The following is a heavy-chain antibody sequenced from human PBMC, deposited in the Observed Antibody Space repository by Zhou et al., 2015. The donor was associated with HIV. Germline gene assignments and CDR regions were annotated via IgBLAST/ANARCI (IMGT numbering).Heavy chain of an antibody. D-gene: IGHD3-3*02. CDR2: INQFGGDT. CDR3: ARDPTPAFRGWYFDL. V-gene: IGHV3-74*02. J-gene: IGHJ2*01. Sequence: EVQLLESGGGLVQPGESLRLSCAASKFIFKNYWMHWVRQAPGKGLVWVAHINQFGGDTAYADSVKGRFTISRDNAKSTLYLQMDSLRAEDTAVYYCARDPTPAFRGWYFDLWGRGTLITVSS. CDR1: KFIFKNYW.